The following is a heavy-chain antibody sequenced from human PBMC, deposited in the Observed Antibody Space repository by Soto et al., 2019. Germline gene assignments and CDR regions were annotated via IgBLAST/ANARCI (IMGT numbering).Heavy chain of an antibody. D-gene: IGHD4-17*01. CDR1: GFTFSSYA. CDR3: AQDSDGDYVKGPSWPNRFDR. Sequence: EVQLLESGGGLVQPGGSLRLSCAASGFTFSSYAMSWVRQAPGKGLEWVSAISGSGGSTYYADSVKGRFTISRDNSKNTVYLQMNSLRAEDTAVSYCAQDSDGDYVKGPSWPNRFDRWGQGTLVTVYS. CDR2: ISGSGGST. V-gene: IGHV3-23*01. J-gene: IGHJ5*02.